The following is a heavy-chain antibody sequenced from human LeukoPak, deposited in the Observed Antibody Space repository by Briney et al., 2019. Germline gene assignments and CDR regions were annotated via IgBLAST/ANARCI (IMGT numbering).Heavy chain of an antibody. D-gene: IGHD3-9*01. J-gene: IGHJ6*03. V-gene: IGHV4-34*01. CDR3: ARGPPYYDILTGYSDYYYYYYMDV. CDR1: GGSFSGYY. Sequence: SETLSLTCAVYGGSFSGYYWSWIRQPPGKGLEWIGEINHSGSTNYNPSLKSRVTISVDTSKNQFSLKLSSVTAADTAVYDCARGPPYYDILTGYSDYYYYYYMDVWGKGTTVTVSS. CDR2: INHSGST.